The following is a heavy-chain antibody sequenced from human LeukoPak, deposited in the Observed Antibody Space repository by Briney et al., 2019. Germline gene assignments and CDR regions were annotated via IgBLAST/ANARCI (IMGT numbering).Heavy chain of an antibody. CDR2: INPNSGGT. CDR3: ARGAARRPKRVVDY. Sequence: GASVKVSCKASGYTFTGCYMHWVRQAPGQGLEWMGWINPNSGGTNYAQKFQGRVTMTRDTSISTAYMELSRLRSDDTAVYYCARGAARRPKRVVDYWGQGTLVTVSS. J-gene: IGHJ4*02. CDR1: GYTFTGCY. V-gene: IGHV1-2*02. D-gene: IGHD6-25*01.